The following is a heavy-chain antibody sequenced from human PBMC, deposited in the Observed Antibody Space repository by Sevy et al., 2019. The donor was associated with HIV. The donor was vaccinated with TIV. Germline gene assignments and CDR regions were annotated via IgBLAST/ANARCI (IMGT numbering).Heavy chain of an antibody. J-gene: IGHJ4*02. D-gene: IGHD3-22*01. CDR3: ARKYDSSGYFDY. Sequence: GGSLRLSCTASGFTFGDYAMSWFRQAPGKGLEWVSGISGSGGSGDKTNYADSVKGRFTISRDDSKNSLYLQLNSLRAEDTAIYYCARKYDSSGYFDYWGQGTLVTVSS. CDR2: ISGSGGSGDKT. CDR1: GFTFGDYA. V-gene: IGHV3-23*01.